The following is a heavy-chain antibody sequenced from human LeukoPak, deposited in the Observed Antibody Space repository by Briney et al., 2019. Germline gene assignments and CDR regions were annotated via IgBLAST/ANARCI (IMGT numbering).Heavy chain of an antibody. CDR1: GGSISTYY. D-gene: IGHD2-2*01. Sequence: SETLSLTCTVSGGSISTYYWNWIRQPPGKGLEWIGYIYYSGATNYNPSLKSRVTISVDTSKNQFSLKLSSVTAADTAVYYCAKENHSLGYCSSTSCLYYYYYGMDVWGQGTTVTVSS. CDR3: AKENHSLGYCSSTSCLYYYYYGMDV. J-gene: IGHJ6*02. CDR2: IYYSGAT. V-gene: IGHV4-59*01.